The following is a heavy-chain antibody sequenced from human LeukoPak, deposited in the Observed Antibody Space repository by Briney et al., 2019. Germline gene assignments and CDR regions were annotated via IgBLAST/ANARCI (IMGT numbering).Heavy chain of an antibody. CDR3: ARVPGPNWFDP. J-gene: IGHJ5*02. CDR2: MYHSGNT. V-gene: IGHV4-38-2*02. CDR1: GGSISSYY. Sequence: SETLSLTCTVSGGSISSYYWGWIRQPPGKGLEWIGSMYHSGNTYYNPSLKSRVTISVDTSKNQFSLKLSSVTAADTAVYYCARVPGPNWFDPWGQGTLVTVSS.